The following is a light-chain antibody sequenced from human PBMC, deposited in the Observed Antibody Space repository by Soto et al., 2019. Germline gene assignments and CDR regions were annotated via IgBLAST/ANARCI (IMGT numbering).Light chain of an antibody. CDR2: WAS. CDR1: QTILYTSINKNS. V-gene: IGKV4-1*01. CDR3: QQYYSSPYT. Sequence: DIVMTQSPDSLAVSLGERATINCRSSQTILYTSINKNSLAWYQQKPGQPPTLLIYWASTRESGVPDRFSGSGSGTDFTLTISRLQAEDVAVYYCQQYYSSPYTFGQGTKLGIK. J-gene: IGKJ2*01.